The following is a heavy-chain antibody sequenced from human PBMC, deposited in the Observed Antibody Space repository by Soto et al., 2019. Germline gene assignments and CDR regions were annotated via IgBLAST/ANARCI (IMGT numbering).Heavy chain of an antibody. CDR2: IYRGGGT. CDR1: GFTVSSNY. J-gene: IGHJ6*03. Sequence: EVQLVESGGGLVQPGGSLRLSCAASGFTVSSNYMSWVRQAPGKGLEWVSVIYRGGGTYYEDSVKGRFTISGDNSKNKLYIKMNSRRAEDTAVYYCARDYDFWSGFYYYMDVWGKGTSVTVSS. V-gene: IGHV3-66*01. CDR3: ARDYDFWSGFYYYMDV. D-gene: IGHD3-3*01.